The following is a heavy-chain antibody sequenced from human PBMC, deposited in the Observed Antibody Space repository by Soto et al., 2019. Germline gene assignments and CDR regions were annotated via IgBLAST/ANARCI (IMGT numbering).Heavy chain of an antibody. CDR1: GASISGFY. CDR3: VRDGTKTLRDWFDP. V-gene: IGHV4-4*07. D-gene: IGHD1-1*01. CDR2: IYATGTT. J-gene: IGHJ5*02. Sequence: XGTLAITCTVSGASISGFYWSGMRKSAGKGLEWIGRIYATGTTDYNPSLKSRVMMSVDTSKKQFSLKLRSVTAADTAVYYCVRDGTKTLRDWFDPWGQGISVTVSS.